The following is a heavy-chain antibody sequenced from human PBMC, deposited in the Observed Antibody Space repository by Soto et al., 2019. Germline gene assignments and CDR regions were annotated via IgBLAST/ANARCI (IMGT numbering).Heavy chain of an antibody. CDR2: ISPYNDDT. CDR3: ARDRYCTSISCYVGWERGFAY. V-gene: IGHV1-18*01. Sequence: QVQLVQSGAEVKKPGASVKVSCKASGYTFSTSGISWVRQAPGQRLEWMGWISPYNDDTNYAQKFQGRVTMTTDTSTSTAYMELRSLRSDDTAVYYCARDRYCTSISCYVGWERGFAYWGQGTLVTVSS. D-gene: IGHD2-2*01. J-gene: IGHJ4*02. CDR1: GYTFSTSG.